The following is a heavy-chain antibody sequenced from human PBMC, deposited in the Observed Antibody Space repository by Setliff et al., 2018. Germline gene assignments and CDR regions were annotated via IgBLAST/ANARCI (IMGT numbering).Heavy chain of an antibody. CDR1: GFSFSYFY. J-gene: IGHJ6*02. Sequence: LRLSCAASGFSFSYFYMSWVRQAPGKGLEWLSKISGSGITIYYADSVRGRFTISRDNAKNSLYLQMNSLRAEDTAVYYCARDGVSYGMDVWGQGTTVTVSS. CDR2: ISGSGITI. V-gene: IGHV3-11*04. CDR3: ARDGVSYGMDV.